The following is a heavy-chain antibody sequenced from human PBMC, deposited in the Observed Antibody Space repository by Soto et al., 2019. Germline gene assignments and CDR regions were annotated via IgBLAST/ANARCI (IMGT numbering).Heavy chain of an antibody. V-gene: IGHV1-2*02. CDR2: INPDSGAT. CDR3: ARGDYGTGGYPFPYFDY. Sequence: HEHLVQSGAEVKRPGASLKVSCKASGYSFTGYYIHWVQQAPGQGLEWMGWINPDSGATNYAQNFQGRVTLTSDTSISAASMDLTSLTSDDTAVYYCARGDYGTGGYPFPYFDYWGQGTLVIVCS. D-gene: IGHD2-8*02. CDR1: GYSFTGYY. J-gene: IGHJ4*02.